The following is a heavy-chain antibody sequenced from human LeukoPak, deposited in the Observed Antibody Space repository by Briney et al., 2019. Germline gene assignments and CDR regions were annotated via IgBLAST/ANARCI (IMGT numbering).Heavy chain of an antibody. V-gene: IGHV5-51*01. D-gene: IGHD3-10*01. CDR3: ARRSTVIRGVLEEAFDY. J-gene: IGHJ4*02. CDR1: GNSFNNHS. Sequence: GGSLKISCKGSGNSFNNHSGGWVRQMPGKGREWMGIIYLVDSETRYSTSFEGLVTISDDKSIPTLYFQWRSLEAPDTAMYYCARRSTVIRGVLEEAFDYRRQGTLVTV. CDR2: IYLVDSET.